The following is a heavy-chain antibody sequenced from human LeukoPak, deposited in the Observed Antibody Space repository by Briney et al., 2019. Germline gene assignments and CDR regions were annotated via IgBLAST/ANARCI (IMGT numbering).Heavy chain of an antibody. V-gene: IGHV4-59*01. CDR3: ARGGTVGNAWDY. J-gene: IGHJ4*02. Sequence: SETLSLTCTVSGGSISTYYWSWLRQPPGEGLEWLGYIHSSANTSYNPSLKSRVTISVDTSKNQFSLKLSSVTAADTAVYYCARGGTVGNAWDYWGQGTLVTVSS. D-gene: IGHD1-26*01. CDR1: GGSISTYY. CDR2: IHSSANT.